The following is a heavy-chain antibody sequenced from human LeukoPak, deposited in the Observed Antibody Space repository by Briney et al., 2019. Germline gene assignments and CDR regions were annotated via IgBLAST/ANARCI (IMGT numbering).Heavy chain of an antibody. CDR1: GGSFSGYY. D-gene: IGHD4-17*01. CDR3: ARYDYGDYVGAFDY. CDR2: INHSGST. Sequence: SETLSLTCAVYGGSFSGYYWSWIRQPPGKGLEWIGEINHSGSTNYNPSLKSRVTISVGTSKNQFSLKLSSVTAADTAVYYCARYDYGDYVGAFDYWGQGTLVTVSS. V-gene: IGHV4-34*01. J-gene: IGHJ4*02.